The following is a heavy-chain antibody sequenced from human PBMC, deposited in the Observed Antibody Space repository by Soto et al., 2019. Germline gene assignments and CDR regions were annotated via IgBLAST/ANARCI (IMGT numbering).Heavy chain of an antibody. CDR2: ISAHNGNT. J-gene: IGHJ4*02. CDR3: ARGRYGDY. D-gene: IGHD1-1*01. CDR1: GNAFTTYG. V-gene: IGHV1-18*01. Sequence: VHLVQSGAEVKKPGASGKVSCQGSGNAFTTYGITWVRQAPGQGLEWMGWISAHNGNTNYAQKLQGRVTVTRDTSTSTAYMELRSLRYDDTAVYYCARGRYGDYWGQGALVTVSS.